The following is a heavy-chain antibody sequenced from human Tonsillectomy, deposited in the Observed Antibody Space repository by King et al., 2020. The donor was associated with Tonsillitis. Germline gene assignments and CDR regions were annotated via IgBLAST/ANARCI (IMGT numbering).Heavy chain of an antibody. D-gene: IGHD4-17*01. Sequence: VQLVESGGGLVQPGGSLKLSCAASGFTFRGSAMHWVRQTFGKGLEWVGRIRSKPNSYATAYAASVKGRFTNSRDDSKNTAYLQMNSPKTEDTAVYYCVRFAAPEYGDYGDYWGQGILVTVSS. V-gene: IGHV3-73*02. CDR1: GFTFRGSA. J-gene: IGHJ4*02. CDR2: IRSKPNSYAT. CDR3: VRFAAPEYGDYGDY.